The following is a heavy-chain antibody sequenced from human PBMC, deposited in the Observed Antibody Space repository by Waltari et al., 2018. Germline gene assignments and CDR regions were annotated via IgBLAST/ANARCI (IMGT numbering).Heavy chain of an antibody. Sequence: VQLQESGPGLVKTSENLFLPCTVSGGSLSGYYWTWIRQAPGKGLEWIGYIYFSGSTNYNPSLKSRLTMSVDTSKNQFSLKLTSVPAADTAVYYCARRSGNYGQDFDYWGQGILVTVSS. CDR3: ARRSGNYGQDFDY. CDR1: GGSLSGYY. D-gene: IGHD1-7*01. V-gene: IGHV4-59*01. J-gene: IGHJ4*02. CDR2: IYFSGST.